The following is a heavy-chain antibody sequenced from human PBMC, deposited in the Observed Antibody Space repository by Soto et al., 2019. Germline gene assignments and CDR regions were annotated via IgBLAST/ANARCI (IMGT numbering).Heavy chain of an antibody. J-gene: IGHJ5*02. D-gene: IGHD6-13*01. CDR2: IIPILGIA. CDR1: GGTFSSYT. Sequence: SVKVSCKASGGTFSSYTISWVRQAPGQGLEWMGRIIPILGIANYAQKLQGRVTITADKSTSTAYMELSSLRSEDTAVYYCARAPIAAAGTFWFDPWGQGTLVTVSS. CDR3: ARAPIAAAGTFWFDP. V-gene: IGHV1-69*02.